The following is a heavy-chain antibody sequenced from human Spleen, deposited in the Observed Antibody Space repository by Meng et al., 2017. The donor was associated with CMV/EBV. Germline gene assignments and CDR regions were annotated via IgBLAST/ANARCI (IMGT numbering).Heavy chain of an antibody. V-gene: IGHV1-2*02. CDR1: GYTFTGYY. CDR3: ARTPGRRMDY. J-gene: IGHJ4*02. CDR2: IHPDSGVT. D-gene: IGHD6-6*01. Sequence: ASVKVSCKTSGYTFTGYYMHWVRQAPGQGLEWMGWIHPDSGVTNYAQKFQGRVTMTRDTSISTAYMELSRLEYDDTAVFYCARTPGRRMDYWGQGTLVTVSS.